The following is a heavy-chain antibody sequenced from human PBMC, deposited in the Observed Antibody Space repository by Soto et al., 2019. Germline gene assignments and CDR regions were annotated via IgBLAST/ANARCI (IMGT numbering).Heavy chain of an antibody. CDR1: GYTFTGYY. CDR2: INPSGGST. D-gene: IGHD3-3*01. Sequence: GASVKVSCKASGYTFTGYYMHWVRQAPGQGLEWMGIINPSGGSTSYAQKFQGRVTMTRDTSTSTVYMELSSLRSEDTAVYYCARSLYTIFGVATYVYYGMDVWGQGTTVTVSS. V-gene: IGHV1-46*01. J-gene: IGHJ6*02. CDR3: ARSLYTIFGVATYVYYGMDV.